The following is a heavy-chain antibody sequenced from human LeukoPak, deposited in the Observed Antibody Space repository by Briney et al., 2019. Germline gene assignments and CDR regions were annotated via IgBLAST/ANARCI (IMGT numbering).Heavy chain of an antibody. CDR1: GGSISSSNW. D-gene: IGHD1-7*01. CDR3: ARIPELELYYFDY. V-gene: IGHV4-4*02. J-gene: IGHJ4*02. CDR2: IYHSGST. Sequence: SGTLSLTCAVSGGSISSSNWWSWVRQPPGKGLEWIGEIYHSGSTNYNPSLKSRVTISVGKSKNQFSLKLSSVTAADTAVYYCARIPELELYYFDYWGQGTLVTVSS.